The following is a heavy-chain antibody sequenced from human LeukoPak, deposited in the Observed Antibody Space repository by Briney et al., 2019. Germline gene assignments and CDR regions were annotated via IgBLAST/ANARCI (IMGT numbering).Heavy chain of an antibody. J-gene: IGHJ6*02. CDR3: ARRSAPYYYYGMDV. Sequence: GGSLRLSCAASGFTFSSYWMHWVRQAPGKGLVGVSRINSDGSSTSYADSVKGRFTISRDNAKNTLYLQMNSLRAEGTAVYYCARRSAPYYYYGMDVWGQGTTVTVSS. CDR2: INSDGSST. CDR1: GFTFSSYW. V-gene: IGHV3-74*01. D-gene: IGHD6-6*01.